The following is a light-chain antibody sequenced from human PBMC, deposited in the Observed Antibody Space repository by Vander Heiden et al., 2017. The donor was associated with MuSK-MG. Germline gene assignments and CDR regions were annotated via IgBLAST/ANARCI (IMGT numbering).Light chain of an antibody. CDR1: QNVRTT. J-gene: IGKJ5*01. CDR2: GAS. Sequence: EIVITHSPATLSVSLGERATLSCRTSQNVRTTLEWYQQKPGQAPRLLIYGASNSANGIPVRFSGSGYVTEFTLTSSSRQYEDFALYYGQQDHVLITFGQGTPLEIK. CDR3: QQDHVLIT. V-gene: IGKV3-15*01.